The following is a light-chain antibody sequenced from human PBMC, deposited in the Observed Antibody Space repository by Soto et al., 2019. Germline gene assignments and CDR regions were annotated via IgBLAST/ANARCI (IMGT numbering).Light chain of an antibody. CDR2: GAS. Sequence: EIVMTQSPATLSVSPGERATLSCRASQSVSSNLAWYQQKPGQAPRLLIYGASTRATGIPARFSGSGSGTEFTLTISSLQSEDFGVYYCQQRSNWPPAITFGQGTRLEIK. V-gene: IGKV3-15*01. J-gene: IGKJ5*01. CDR3: QQRSNWPPAIT. CDR1: QSVSSN.